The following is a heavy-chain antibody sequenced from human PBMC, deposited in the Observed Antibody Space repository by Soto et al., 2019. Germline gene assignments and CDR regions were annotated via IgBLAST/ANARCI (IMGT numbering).Heavy chain of an antibody. D-gene: IGHD2-15*01. J-gene: IGHJ4*01. Sequence: PGESLTLSCTAAGVTVNNYCMRWVRQVPGGGREWVSGITWNRGRIASADSVKGRFTIASDDDNTSLYLQMNSLSPEDTALYYCVKDSYADLNRVLSTAEYFFDYWGHGTLVTVSS. CDR3: VKDSYADLNRVLSTAEYFFDY. V-gene: IGHV3-9*01. CDR2: ITWNRGRI. CDR1: GVTVNNYC.